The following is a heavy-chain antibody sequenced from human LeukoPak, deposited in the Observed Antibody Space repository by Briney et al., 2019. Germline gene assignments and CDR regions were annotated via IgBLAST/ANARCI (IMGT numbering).Heavy chain of an antibody. CDR3: ARVIVGATDY. V-gene: IGHV1-18*01. CDR2: ISAYNGTT. Sequence: ASVTLSCKSSGYTFTSYGISWVRHAPAQGLELMGWISAYNGTTNYAQKLQGRVTMTTATSTSTAYMELRSLRSDDTAVYYCARVIVGATDYWGQGTLVTVSS. CDR1: GYTFTSYG. D-gene: IGHD1-26*01. J-gene: IGHJ4*02.